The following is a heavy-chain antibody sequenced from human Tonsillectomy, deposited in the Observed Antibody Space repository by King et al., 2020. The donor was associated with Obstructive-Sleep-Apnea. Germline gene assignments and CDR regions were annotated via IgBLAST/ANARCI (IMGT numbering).Heavy chain of an antibody. CDR3: ARDRVLCSSTSCYNSGRCGY. D-gene: IGHD2-2*01. CDR1: GYTFTSYG. V-gene: IGHV1-18*04. Sequence: QLVQSGAEVKKPGASVKVSCKASGYTFTSYGISWVRQAPGQGLEWMGWISAYNGNTNYAQKLQGRVTMTTDTSTSTAYMELRSLRSDDTAVYYCARDRVLCSSTSCYNSGRCGYWGQGTLVTVSS. CDR2: ISAYNGNT. J-gene: IGHJ4*02.